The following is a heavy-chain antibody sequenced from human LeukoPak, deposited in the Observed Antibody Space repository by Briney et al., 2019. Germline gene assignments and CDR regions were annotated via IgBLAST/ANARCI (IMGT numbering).Heavy chain of an antibody. CDR1: GGSISRSDW. D-gene: IGHD5-24*01. CDR3: ARDASLQRGAFDV. Sequence: PSATLSLTYAVSGGSISRSDWWSWVRQSQGKGLEGIGEIFHSGSTKYNPSLKSRVTISVEKYKNQFSLNLPAVTAADKAMYYCARDASLQRGAFDVWGQGTMV. J-gene: IGHJ3*01. V-gene: IGHV4-4*02. CDR2: IFHSGST.